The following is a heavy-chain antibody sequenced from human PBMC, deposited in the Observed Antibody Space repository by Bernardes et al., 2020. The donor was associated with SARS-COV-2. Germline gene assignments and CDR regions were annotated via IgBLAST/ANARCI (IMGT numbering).Heavy chain of an antibody. J-gene: IGHJ5*02. CDR3: AGYGSGGYKWFDP. CDR1: GFTFSSYA. Sequence: GGSLRLSCAASGFTFSSYAMTWVRQAPGKGLAWVSTISGRGGSTYYADSVKGRFTISRDNSKNTLYLQMNSLRAEDTAVFYCAGYGSGGYKWFDPWGQGTLVTVSS. CDR2: ISGRGGST. D-gene: IGHD3-10*01. V-gene: IGHV3-23*01.